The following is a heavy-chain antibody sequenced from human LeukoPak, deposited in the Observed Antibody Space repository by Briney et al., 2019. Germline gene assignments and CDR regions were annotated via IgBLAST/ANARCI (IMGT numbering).Heavy chain of an antibody. D-gene: IGHD4-17*01. V-gene: IGHV4-59*08. Sequence: SETLSPTCTVSGGSITSYYWSWIRQPPGKGLEWIGYIYYSGSTNYDPSLKSRLTISLDASKNQFSLKLSSVTATDTAVYYCASLTTVTQGYFDSWGQGTLVTVSS. CDR3: ASLTTVTQGYFDS. CDR2: IYYSGST. CDR1: GGSITSYY. J-gene: IGHJ4*02.